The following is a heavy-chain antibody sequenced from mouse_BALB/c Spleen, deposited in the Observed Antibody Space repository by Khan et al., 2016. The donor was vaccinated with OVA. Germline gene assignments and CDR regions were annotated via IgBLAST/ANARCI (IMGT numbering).Heavy chain of an antibody. CDR1: GFSLSNYG. CDR2: IWAGGST. Sequence: QVQLKESGPGLVAPSQTLSITCTVSGFSLSNYGVHWVRQPPGQGLEWLGVIWAGGSTNHNSALMSRLSISKDDSKSQVFLKMNSLQTDDTAMYYCARAFYNGAWFAYWGQGTLVTVSA. V-gene: IGHV2-9*02. J-gene: IGHJ3*01. CDR3: ARAFYNGAWFAY. D-gene: IGHD1-3*01.